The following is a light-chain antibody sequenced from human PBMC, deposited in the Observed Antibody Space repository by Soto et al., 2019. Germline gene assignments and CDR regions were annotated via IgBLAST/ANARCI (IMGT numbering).Light chain of an antibody. Sequence: QSVLTQPPSASGTPGQRVIISCSGSSSNIGTNYVYWYQQLPGTAPKFRIYRTNQRPSGVPERFSASKSGTSASLAISGLRSEDEADYYCAAWDDSLSGLVFGTGTKVTVL. J-gene: IGLJ1*01. CDR3: AAWDDSLSGLV. CDR2: RTN. V-gene: IGLV1-47*01. CDR1: SSNIGTNY.